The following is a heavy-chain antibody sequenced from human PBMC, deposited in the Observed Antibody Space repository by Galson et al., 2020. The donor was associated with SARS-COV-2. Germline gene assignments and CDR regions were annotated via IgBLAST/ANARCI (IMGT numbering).Heavy chain of an antibody. V-gene: IGHV4-30-4*01. J-gene: IGHJ3*02. Sequence: SETLSLTCTVSGGSISRGDYYWSWIRQTPGQGLEWLGSIYYTGSTYNNPSLTSRVTISLEKSKNQFSLKLSSVTAAGTAVYYCALYDILTGYRRDAIDTWGQGTMVTVSS. CDR1: GGSISRGDYY. CDR2: IYYTGST. CDR3: ALYDILTGYRRDAIDT. D-gene: IGHD3-9*01.